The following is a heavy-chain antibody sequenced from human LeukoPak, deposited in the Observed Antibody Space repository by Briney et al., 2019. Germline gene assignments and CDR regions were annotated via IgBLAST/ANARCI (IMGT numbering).Heavy chain of an antibody. Sequence: PSETLSLTCAVSGYSISSGYYWGWIRQPPGKGLEWIGSIYHSGSTYYNPSLKSRVTISVDTSKNQFSLKLSSVTAADTAVYYCAGRTTVTSRSFDYWGQGTLVTVSS. CDR2: IYHSGST. V-gene: IGHV4-38-2*01. CDR3: AGRTTVTSRSFDY. CDR1: GYSISSGYY. D-gene: IGHD4-17*01. J-gene: IGHJ4*02.